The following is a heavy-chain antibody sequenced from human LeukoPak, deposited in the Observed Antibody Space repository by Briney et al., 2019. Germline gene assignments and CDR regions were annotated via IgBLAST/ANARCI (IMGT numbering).Heavy chain of an antibody. V-gene: IGHV4-34*01. Sequence: SETLSLTCAVYGGSFSGYYSSWIRQPPGKGLEWIGEINHSGSTNYNPSLKSRVTISVDTSKNQFSLKLSSVTAADTAVYYCARGLGVGATGWGQGTLVTVSS. CDR3: ARGLGVGATG. CDR2: INHSGST. D-gene: IGHD1-26*01. CDR1: GGSFSGYY. J-gene: IGHJ4*02.